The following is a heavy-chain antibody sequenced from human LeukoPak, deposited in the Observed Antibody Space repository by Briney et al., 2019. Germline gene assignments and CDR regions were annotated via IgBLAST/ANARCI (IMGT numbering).Heavy chain of an antibody. CDR3: TKIDSGTRRGFDY. D-gene: IGHD3-10*01. J-gene: IGHJ4*02. Sequence: GGSLRLSCAASGFTFSSYSMNWVRQAPGKGLVWVSRINGDGGSTIYADSVKGRFTISRDNAKNSLYLQMNSLRAEDTALYYCTKIDSGTRRGFDYWGQGTLVTVSS. CDR1: GFTFSSYS. CDR2: INGDGGST. V-gene: IGHV3-74*01.